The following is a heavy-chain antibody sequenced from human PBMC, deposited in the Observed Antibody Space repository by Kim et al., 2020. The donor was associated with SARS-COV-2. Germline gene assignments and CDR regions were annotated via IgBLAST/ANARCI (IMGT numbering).Heavy chain of an antibody. CDR1: GFTFSSYA. CDR3: AKILVRGVISFPDYYYGMDV. Sequence: GGSLRLSCAASGFTFSSYAMSWVRQAPGKGLEWVSAISGSGGSTYYADSVKGRFTISRDNSKNTLYLQMNSLRAEDTAVYYCAKILVRGVISFPDYYYGMDVWGQGTTVTVSS. J-gene: IGHJ6*02. V-gene: IGHV3-23*01. D-gene: IGHD3-10*01. CDR2: ISGSGGST.